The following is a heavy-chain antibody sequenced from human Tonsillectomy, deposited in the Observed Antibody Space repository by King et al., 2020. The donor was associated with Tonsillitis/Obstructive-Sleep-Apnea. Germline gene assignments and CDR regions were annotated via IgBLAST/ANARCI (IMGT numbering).Heavy chain of an antibody. D-gene: IGHD3-3*01. J-gene: IGHJ4*02. CDR2: IGSRDTV. CDR3: ARAARFWSAPFDY. V-gene: IGHV3-48*03. Sequence: VQLVESGGGFIQPGGSLRLSCAAYGFTCSSYEMNWVRQAPGKGLEWVSYIGSRDTVYYADSVKGRFTSSRDNAKNSLYLQMNSLRTEDTAVYYCARAARFWSAPFDYWGPGTLVTVSS. CDR1: GFTCSSYE.